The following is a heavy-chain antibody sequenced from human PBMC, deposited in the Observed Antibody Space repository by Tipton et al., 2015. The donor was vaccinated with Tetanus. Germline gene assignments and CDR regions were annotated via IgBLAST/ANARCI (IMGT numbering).Heavy chain of an antibody. J-gene: IGHJ4*02. V-gene: IGHV4-31*03. CDR3: ARDQARGARGWNYFDY. D-gene: IGHD1-26*01. Sequence: TLSLTCTVSGGSISSGGYYWSWIRQHPGKGLEWIGDIYYSGSTYYNPSLKSRVTISVDTSKNQFYLKLNSVTVADTAVYYCARDQARGARGWNYFDYWGQGTLVTVSS. CDR1: GGSISSGGYY. CDR2: IYYSGST.